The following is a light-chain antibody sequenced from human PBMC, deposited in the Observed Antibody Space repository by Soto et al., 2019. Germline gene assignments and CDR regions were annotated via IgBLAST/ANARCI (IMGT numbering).Light chain of an antibody. J-gene: IGKJ1*01. CDR2: AAS. CDR3: QKFDSAPWT. V-gene: IGKV1-27*01. CDR1: QAISNY. Sequence: DIQMTQSPSSLSASVGDRVTITCRASQAISNYLAWYQQKRGKVPKLLIYAASTLQSGVPSRFSGSGFGTDFTLTITSLQPEDVATYYCQKFDSAPWTFGQGTKVEIK.